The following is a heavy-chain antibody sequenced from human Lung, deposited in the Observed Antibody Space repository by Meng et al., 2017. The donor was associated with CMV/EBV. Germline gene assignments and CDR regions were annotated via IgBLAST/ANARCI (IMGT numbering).Heavy chain of an antibody. J-gene: IGHJ4*02. CDR1: GGSTSSSSYY. CDR3: VTETGYNYDN. V-gene: IGHV4-39*07. D-gene: IGHD5-24*01. Sequence: LERQWSGPGEGQPSATLSLTCSVSGGSTSSSSYYWGWIRQSPGKGLEWIGSIYFSGNTYYNPSLKSRVTMSVGTAQNKFSLTLRSVTAADTAVYYCVTETGYNYDNWGQGALVTVSS. CDR2: IYFSGNT.